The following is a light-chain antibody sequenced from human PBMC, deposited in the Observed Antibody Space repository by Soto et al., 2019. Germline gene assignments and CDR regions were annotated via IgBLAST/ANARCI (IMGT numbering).Light chain of an antibody. CDR2: KAS. V-gene: IGKV1-5*03. CDR3: QHFKCYLWT. J-gene: IGKJ1*01. Sequence: DIQMTQSPSTLSASVGDRVTITCRASQSVSSWLAWYQQKPGKAPKLLIYKASSLESGGPSRFSGSGSGTEFTLTISSLQPDDFATYYCQHFKCYLWTFGQGTKVEIK. CDR1: QSVSSW.